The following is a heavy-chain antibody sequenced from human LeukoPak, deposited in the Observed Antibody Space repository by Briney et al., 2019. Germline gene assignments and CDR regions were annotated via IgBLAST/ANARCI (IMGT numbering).Heavy chain of an antibody. CDR1: GYTFTGYY. CDR2: INPNSGGT. CDR3: ARDSTQRYYYDSSGYYYGVDY. Sequence: EASVKVSCKASGYTFTGYYMHRVRQAPGQRLEWMGRINPNSGGTNYPQKFQGRVTMTNDTSHSQDYMELSRLRSDDTAVYYCARDSTQRYYYDSSGYYYGVDYWGQGTLVTVSS. V-gene: IGHV1-2*06. D-gene: IGHD3-22*01. J-gene: IGHJ4*02.